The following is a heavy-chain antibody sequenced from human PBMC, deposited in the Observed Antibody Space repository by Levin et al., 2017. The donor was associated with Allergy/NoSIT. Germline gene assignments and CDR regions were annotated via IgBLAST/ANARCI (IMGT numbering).Heavy chain of an antibody. D-gene: IGHD2/OR15-2a*01. CDR3: AREGSTNEYCFDY. Sequence: GGSLRLSCAGSGFTFSRHGMHWIRQAPGKGLQWVAVISDGGTATYYEDSVKGRFTISRDNSRNTVSLQMNSLRGEDTAVYYCAREGSTNEYCFDYWVRGPLVTVSS. CDR2: ISDGGTAT. V-gene: IGHV3-30*03. CDR1: GFTFSRHG. J-gene: IGHJ4*02.